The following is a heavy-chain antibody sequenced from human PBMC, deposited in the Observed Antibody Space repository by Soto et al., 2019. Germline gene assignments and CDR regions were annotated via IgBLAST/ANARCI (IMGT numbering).Heavy chain of an antibody. J-gene: IGHJ1*01. Sequence: SETLSLTCTVSGGSISSSSYYWGWIRQPPGEGLEWIGSIYYSGSTYYNPSLKSRVTISVDTSKNQFSLKLSSVTAADTAVYYCARHSVYDSSGYYYSSEYFQHWGQGTLVTVSS. CDR3: ARHSVYDSSGYYYSSEYFQH. CDR2: IYYSGST. V-gene: IGHV4-39*01. CDR1: GGSISSSSYY. D-gene: IGHD3-22*01.